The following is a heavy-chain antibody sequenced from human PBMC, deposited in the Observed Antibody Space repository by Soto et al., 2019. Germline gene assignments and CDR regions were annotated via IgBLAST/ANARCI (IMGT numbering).Heavy chain of an antibody. CDR2: FSLSGTT. CDR3: ARGMTPPGAPAWYYFDS. J-gene: IGHJ4*02. CDR1: GASITGSSY. V-gene: IGHV4-4*07. Sequence: SESLSLTCTVSGASITGSSYWSWIRQPAGKGLEWIGRFSLSGTTSYNPSLRSRVTMSADVSKNQFSLRLTSVTAADTALYYCARGMTPPGAPAWYYFDSWGQGTLVTVSS. D-gene: IGHD2-8*02.